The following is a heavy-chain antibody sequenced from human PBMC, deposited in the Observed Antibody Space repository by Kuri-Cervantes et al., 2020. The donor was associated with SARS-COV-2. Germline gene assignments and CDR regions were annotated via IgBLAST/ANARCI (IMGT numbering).Heavy chain of an antibody. Sequence: SETLSLTCTVSGGSISSSSYYWSWIRQPAGKGLEWIGRTYTSGSTNYNPSLKSRVTMSVDTSKNQFSLKLSSVTAADTAVYYCARGGVTIFGVVTSYYGMDVWGQGTTVTVSS. D-gene: IGHD3-3*01. V-gene: IGHV4-61*02. CDR3: ARGGVTIFGVVTSYYGMDV. CDR2: TYTSGST. CDR1: GGSISSSSYY. J-gene: IGHJ6*02.